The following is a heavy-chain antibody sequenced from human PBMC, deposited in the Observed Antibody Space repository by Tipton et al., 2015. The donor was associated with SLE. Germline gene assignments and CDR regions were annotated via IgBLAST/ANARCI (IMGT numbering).Heavy chain of an antibody. D-gene: IGHD3-10*01. Sequence: TLSLTCAVSGGSISSGGYSWSWIRQPPGKGLEWIAYIYDGGSTYYNPSLKSRVTISVDRSKNQFSLRLSSVTAADTAVYYCARGSGNFDYWGQGTLVTVSS. CDR3: ARGSGNFDY. V-gene: IGHV4-30-2*01. CDR2: IYDGGST. J-gene: IGHJ4*02. CDR1: GGSISSGGYS.